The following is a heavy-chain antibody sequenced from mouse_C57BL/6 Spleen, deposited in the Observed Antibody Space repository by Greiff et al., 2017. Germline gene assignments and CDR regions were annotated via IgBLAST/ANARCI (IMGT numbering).Heavy chain of an antibody. D-gene: IGHD4-1*02. J-gene: IGHJ1*03. CDR1: GFSLTSYG. CDR2: LWSGGST. V-gene: IGHV2-2*01. CDR3: ARSNWDGYFDV. Sequence: VKLVESGPGLVQPSQSLSITCTVSGFSLTSYGVHWVRQSPGKGLEWLGVLWSGGSTDYNAAFISRLSSSKDNSKSQVFFKMNSLQADDTAIYYCARSNWDGYFDVWGTGTTVTVSS.